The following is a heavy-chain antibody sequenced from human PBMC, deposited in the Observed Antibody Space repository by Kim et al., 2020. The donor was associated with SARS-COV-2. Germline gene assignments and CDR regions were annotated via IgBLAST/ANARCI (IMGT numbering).Heavy chain of an antibody. V-gene: IGHV6-1*01. CDR3: ARDPLIAAAGTFFDY. Sequence: VPVKSRITINPDTSKNQLSLQLNSVTPEDTAVYYCARDPLIAAAGTFFDYWGQGTLVTVSS. J-gene: IGHJ4*02. D-gene: IGHD6-13*01.